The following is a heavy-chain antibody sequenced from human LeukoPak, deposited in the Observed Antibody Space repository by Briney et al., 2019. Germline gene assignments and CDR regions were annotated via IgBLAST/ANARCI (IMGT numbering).Heavy chain of an antibody. V-gene: IGHV3-74*01. CDR1: GFTFSSYW. D-gene: IGHD3-16*01. Sequence: GSLRLSCAASGFTFSSYWMHWLRPAPGQGLMWVSRIHSDGSSTSYADSVKGRFTMSRDNAKNTLFLQMNSLRAEDTAVYYCARGARSFGTMTTGLRGLQTSRAFDPWGQGTLVTVSS. CDR3: ARGARSFGTMTTGLRGLQTSRAFDP. J-gene: IGHJ5*02. CDR2: IHSDGSST.